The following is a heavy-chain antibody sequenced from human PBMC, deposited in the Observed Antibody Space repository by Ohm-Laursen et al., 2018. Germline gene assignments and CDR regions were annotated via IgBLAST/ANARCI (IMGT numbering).Heavy chain of an antibody. CDR2: INSVSSHR. D-gene: IGHD3-22*01. J-gene: IGHJ3*01. Sequence: GSLRLSCSASGFTLSSYSMNWIRQAPGKGLEWLSHINSVSSHRYEGDSARGRFTMSRDNAKNSVDLQLTSLRVEDTAVYYCARSVSNSGYFRHDAFDLWGQGTMLSVSS. V-gene: IGHV3-48*01. CDR1: GFTLSSYS. CDR3: ARSVSNSGYFRHDAFDL.